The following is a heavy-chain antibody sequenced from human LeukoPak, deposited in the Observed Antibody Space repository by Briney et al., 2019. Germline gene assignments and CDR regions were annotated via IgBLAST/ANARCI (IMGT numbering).Heavy chain of an antibody. Sequence: GGSLRLSCAASGFTFSNAWMSWVRQAPGKGLEWVGRIKSKTDGGTTDYAAPVKGRFTISRDDSKNTLYLQMNSLRAEDTAVYYCAKDLRSSGATPYYFDYWGQGTLVTVSS. D-gene: IGHD1-26*01. J-gene: IGHJ4*02. CDR1: GFTFSNAW. CDR3: AKDLRSSGATPYYFDY. V-gene: IGHV3-15*01. CDR2: IKSKTDGGTT.